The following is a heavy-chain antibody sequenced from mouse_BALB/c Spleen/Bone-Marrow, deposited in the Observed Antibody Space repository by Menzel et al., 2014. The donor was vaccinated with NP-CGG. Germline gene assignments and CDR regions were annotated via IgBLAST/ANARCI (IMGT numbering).Heavy chain of an antibody. CDR3: SRGGDY. Sequence: IQLQQSGPEMVKPGASAKISCKASGYSFIGYFINWVMQSHGKSLEWIGRINPYNSDSVYSQKFRGKATLTVDKSSSTAHMELRSLSSEDSAVDYCSRGGDYWGQGTTLTVSS. V-gene: IGHV1-20*02. CDR1: GYSFIGYF. CDR2: INPYNSDS. J-gene: IGHJ2*01.